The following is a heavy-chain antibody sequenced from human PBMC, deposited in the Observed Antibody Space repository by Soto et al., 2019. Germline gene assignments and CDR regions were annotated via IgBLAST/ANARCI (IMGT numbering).Heavy chain of an antibody. CDR3: ARSRADGGVDY. CDR1: GFTFSSYG. CDR2: IWYDGSNK. V-gene: IGHV3-33*01. D-gene: IGHD3-16*01. J-gene: IGHJ4*02. Sequence: QVQLVESGGGVVQPGRSLRLSCAASGFTFSSYGMHWVRQAPGKGLEWVAVIWYDGSNKYYADSVKGRFTISRDNSKNTLYLQMNNLRAEDTAVYYCARSRADGGVDYWGQGTLVTVSS.